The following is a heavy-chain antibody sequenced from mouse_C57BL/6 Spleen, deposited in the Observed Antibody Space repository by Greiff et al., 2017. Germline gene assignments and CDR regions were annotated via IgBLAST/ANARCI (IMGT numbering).Heavy chain of an antibody. V-gene: IGHV3-8*01. CDR1: GYSITSDY. J-gene: IGHJ1*03. Sequence: VQLQQSGPGLAKPSQTLSLSCSVTGYSITSDYWNWIRKFPGNKLEYIGYISYSGSTYYNPSLKSRISITRDTSKNQYYLQLNAVTTEDTATYYCARDSGTSGYFDVWSTGTTVTVSS. D-gene: IGHD6-1*01. CDR2: ISYSGST. CDR3: ARDSGTSGYFDV.